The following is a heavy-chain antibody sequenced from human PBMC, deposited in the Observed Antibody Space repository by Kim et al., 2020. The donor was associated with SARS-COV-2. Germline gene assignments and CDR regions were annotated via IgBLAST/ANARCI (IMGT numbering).Heavy chain of an antibody. Sequence: SETLSLTSTVSGGSISSYYWSWIRQPPGKGLEWIGYIYYSGSTNYNPSLKSRVTISVDTSKNQFSLKLSSVTAADTAVYYCARVASSIAVAVAFDPWGQGTLVTVSS. J-gene: IGHJ5*02. CDR2: IYYSGST. D-gene: IGHD6-19*01. CDR1: GGSISSYY. V-gene: IGHV4-59*01. CDR3: ARVASSIAVAVAFDP.